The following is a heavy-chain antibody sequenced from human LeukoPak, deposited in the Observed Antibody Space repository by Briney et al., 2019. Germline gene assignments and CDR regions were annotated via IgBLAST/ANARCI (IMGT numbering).Heavy chain of an antibody. CDR2: ISHSGGT. CDR1: GGSFSGYY. J-gene: IGHJ4*02. CDR3: ARGRHWGAGADY. Sequence: SETLSLTCAVYGGSFSGYYWSWIRQPPGKGLEWIGEISHSGGTDYNPSLKSRVAISVDTSRNQFSLKVSSVTAADTAVYYCARGRHWGAGADYWGQGTLVTVSS. D-gene: IGHD7-27*01. V-gene: IGHV4-34*01.